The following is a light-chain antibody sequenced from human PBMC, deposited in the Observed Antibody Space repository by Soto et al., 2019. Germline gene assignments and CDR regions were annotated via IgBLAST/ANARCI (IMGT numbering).Light chain of an antibody. CDR1: SSAVGTFRL. CDR3: CSSAHGRTIV. CDR2: EGS. Sequence: QSVLTQPASVSGSPGQSITISCTGSSSAVGTFRLVSWYQHHPGKVPKLIIYEGSKRPSGVSNRFSGSEPGNTASLTISGLQAEDEAEYYCCSSAHGRTIVLGNGTKVTVL. J-gene: IGLJ1*01. V-gene: IGLV2-23*01.